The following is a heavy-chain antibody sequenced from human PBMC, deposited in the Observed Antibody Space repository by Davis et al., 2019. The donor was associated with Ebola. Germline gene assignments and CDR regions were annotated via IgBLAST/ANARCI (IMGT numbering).Heavy chain of an antibody. V-gene: IGHV4-59*01. CDR3: ARSDSSGWYLYFQQ. J-gene: IGHJ1*01. Sequence: PSETLSLTCTVSGGSISSYYWSWIRQPPGKGLEWIGYIYYSGSTNYNPSLKSRVTISVDTSKKQFSLKLSSVTAADTAVYYCARSDSSGWYLYFQQWGQGTLVTVSS. CDR2: IYYSGST. D-gene: IGHD6-19*01. CDR1: GGSISSYY.